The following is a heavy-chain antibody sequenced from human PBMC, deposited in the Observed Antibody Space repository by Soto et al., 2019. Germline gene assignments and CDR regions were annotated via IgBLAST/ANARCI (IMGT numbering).Heavy chain of an antibody. CDR2: ISGSGGST. CDR3: AKPPGSDYYSPYYFDY. V-gene: IGHV3-23*01. J-gene: IGHJ4*02. CDR1: GFTFSSYA. Sequence: GGSLRLSCAASGFTFSSYAMSWVRQAPGKGLEWVSAISGSGGSTYYADSVKGRFTISRDNSKNTLSLQMNNLRDEDTAVYYCAKPPGSDYYSPYYFDYWGQGALVTVSS. D-gene: IGHD3-22*01.